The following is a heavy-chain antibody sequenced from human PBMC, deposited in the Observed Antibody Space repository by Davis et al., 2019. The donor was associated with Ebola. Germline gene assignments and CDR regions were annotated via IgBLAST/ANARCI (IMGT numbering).Heavy chain of an antibody. CDR2: FDPEDGET. CDR1: GYTLTELS. J-gene: IGHJ6*02. D-gene: IGHD6-19*01. Sequence: ASVKVSCKVSGYTLTELSMHWVRQAPGKGLEWMGGFDPEDGETIYAQKFQGRVTMTEDTSTDTAYMELSSLRSEDTAVYYCARGNSSGWYRDYYYGMDVWGQGTTVTVSS. CDR3: ARGNSSGWYRDYYYGMDV. V-gene: IGHV1-24*01.